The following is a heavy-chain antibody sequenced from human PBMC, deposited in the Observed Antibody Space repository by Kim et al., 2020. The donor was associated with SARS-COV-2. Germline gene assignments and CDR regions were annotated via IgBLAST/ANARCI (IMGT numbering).Heavy chain of an antibody. CDR3: ARVPQAVAGFYYYYYGMDV. CDR1: GGSISSGDYY. J-gene: IGHJ6*02. V-gene: IGHV4-30-4*01. CDR2: IYYSGST. D-gene: IGHD6-19*01. Sequence: SETLSLTCTVSGGSISSGDYYWSWIRQPPGKGLEWIGYIYYSGSTYYNPSLKSRVTISVDTSKNQFSLKLSSVTAADTAVYDCARVPQAVAGFYYYYYGMDVWGQGTPVTVSS.